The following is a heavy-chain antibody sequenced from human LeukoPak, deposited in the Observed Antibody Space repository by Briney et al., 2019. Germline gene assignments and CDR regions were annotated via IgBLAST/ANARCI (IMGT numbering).Heavy chain of an antibody. Sequence: GASVKVSCKTSGYTFTGYYIQWVRQAPGQGLEWMGYINPTSGGTNYAQEFQGRVTMTRDTSISTAYMELSRLTSDDTAVYYCARGGMITFGGVIVISTFDIWGQGTMVTVS. CDR2: INPTSGGT. CDR1: GYTFTGYY. D-gene: IGHD3-16*02. V-gene: IGHV1-2*02. CDR3: ARGGMITFGGVIVISTFDI. J-gene: IGHJ3*02.